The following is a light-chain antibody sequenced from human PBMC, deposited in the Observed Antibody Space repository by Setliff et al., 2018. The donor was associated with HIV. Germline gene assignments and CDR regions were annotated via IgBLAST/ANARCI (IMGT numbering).Light chain of an antibody. J-gene: IGLJ1*01. V-gene: IGLV2-8*01. Sequence: QSVLTQPPSASGSPGQSVTISCTGTTSDVGAYNYVSWYQQHPGKAPKLIIYEVTKRPSGVPDRFSGSKSGNTASLTVPGLQTEDEADYYCSSHGAIGVFGTGTKVTVL. CDR1: TSDVGAYNY. CDR2: EVT. CDR3: SSHGAIGV.